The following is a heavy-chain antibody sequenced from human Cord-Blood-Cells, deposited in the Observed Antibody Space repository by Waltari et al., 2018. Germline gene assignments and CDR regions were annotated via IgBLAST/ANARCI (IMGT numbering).Heavy chain of an antibody. J-gene: IGHJ4*02. CDR2: IYWNDDK. Sequence: QLTLKESGPTLVKPTQTLTLTCTFSGFSPTTSGVGVGWLRRPPGKALEWLALIYWNDDKRYSPSLKSRLTITKDTSKNQVVLTMTNMDPVDTATYYCAHRRSYYGSGSYYNSYYYFDYWGQGTLVTVSS. D-gene: IGHD3-10*01. CDR3: AHRRSYYGSGSYYNSYYYFDY. CDR1: GFSPTTSGVG. V-gene: IGHV2-5*01.